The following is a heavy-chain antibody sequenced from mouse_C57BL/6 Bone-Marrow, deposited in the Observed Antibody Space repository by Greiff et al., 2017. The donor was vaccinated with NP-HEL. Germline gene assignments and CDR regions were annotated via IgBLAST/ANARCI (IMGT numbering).Heavy chain of an antibody. CDR3: ARRAAWFAY. D-gene: IGHD3-3*01. V-gene: IGHV1-7*01. CDR2: INPSSGYT. CDR1: GYTFTSYW. Sequence: QVQLQQSGAELAKPGASVKLSCKASGYTFTSYWMHWVKQRPGQGLEWIGYINPSSGYTKYNQKFKGKATLTADKSSSTAYMELRSLTSEDSAVYFCARRAAWFAYWGQGTLVTVSA. J-gene: IGHJ3*01.